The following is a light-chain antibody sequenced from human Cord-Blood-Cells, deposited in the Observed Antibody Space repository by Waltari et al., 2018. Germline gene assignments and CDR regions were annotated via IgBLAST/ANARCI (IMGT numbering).Light chain of an antibody. V-gene: IGLV2-11*01. CDR3: CSYAGSYTFV. CDR1: SSVVGGYNY. CDR2: DVS. J-gene: IGLJ1*01. Sequence: QSALTQPRSVSGSPGQPVTISCTATSSVVGGYNYVSWYQQHPGKAPKLMIYDVSKRPSGVPDRFSGSKSGNTASLTISGLQAEDEADYYCCSYAGSYTFVFGTGTKVTVL.